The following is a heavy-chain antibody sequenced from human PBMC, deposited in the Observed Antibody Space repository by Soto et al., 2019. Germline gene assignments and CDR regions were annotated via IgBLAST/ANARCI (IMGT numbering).Heavy chain of an antibody. V-gene: IGHV5-10-1*01. J-gene: IGHJ6*02. Sequence: GDSLAISCKVFDYTFAAYWIGWVRQMPWEGLEWMGRIDPSDSYTNYSPSFQGHVTISADKSISTAYLQWSSLKASDTAMYYCARRGGSTNYYYYGMDVWGQGNTVTGS. D-gene: IGHD2-2*01. CDR1: DYTFAAYW. CDR3: ARRGGSTNYYYYGMDV. CDR2: IDPSDSYT.